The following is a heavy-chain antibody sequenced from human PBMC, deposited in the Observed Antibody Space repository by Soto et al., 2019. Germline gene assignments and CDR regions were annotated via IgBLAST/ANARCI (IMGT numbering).Heavy chain of an antibody. V-gene: IGHV3-33*01. J-gene: IGHJ3*02. CDR3: ARDPVPWLQLVAFDI. CDR2: IWYDGSNK. D-gene: IGHD5-12*01. CDR1: GFTFSSYG. Sequence: LRLSCAASGFTFSSYGMHWVRQAPGKGLEWVAVIWYDGSNKYYADSVKGRFTISRDNSKNTLYLQMNSLRAEDTAVYYCARDPVPWLQLVAFDIWGQGTMVTVSS.